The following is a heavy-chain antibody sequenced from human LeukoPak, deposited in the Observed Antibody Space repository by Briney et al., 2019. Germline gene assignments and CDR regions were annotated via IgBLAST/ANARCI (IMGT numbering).Heavy chain of an antibody. CDR3: ASTNYDFWSGYEY. V-gene: IGHV3-53*04. CDR1: GFTFSSYS. J-gene: IGHJ4*02. Sequence: GGSLRLSCAASGFTFSSYSMNWVRQAPGKGLEWVSVTYSGGTTYYADSVKGRFTISRHNSKNTLSLQMNSLRVEDPAVYYCASTNYDFWSGYEYWGQGTLVTVSS. D-gene: IGHD3-3*01. CDR2: TYSGGTT.